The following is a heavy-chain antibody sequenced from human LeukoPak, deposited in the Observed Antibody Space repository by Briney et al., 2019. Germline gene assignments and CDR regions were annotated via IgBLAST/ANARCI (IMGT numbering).Heavy chain of an antibody. CDR2: ISGGGGST. D-gene: IGHD5-12*01. Sequence: PGGSLRLSCAASGFTFNSYAMSWVRQAPGKGLEWVSTISGGGGSTHYADSVKGRFTISRDNSKTTLYLQMNSLRAEDTAVYYCAKAPGDRFASDYDRYFDYWGQGTLVTVSS. CDR3: AKAPGDRFASDYDRYFDY. V-gene: IGHV3-23*01. J-gene: IGHJ4*02. CDR1: GFTFNSYA.